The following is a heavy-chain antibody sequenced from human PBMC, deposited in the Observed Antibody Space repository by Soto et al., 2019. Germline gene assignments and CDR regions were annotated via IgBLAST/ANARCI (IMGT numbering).Heavy chain of an antibody. CDR2: IDHSGST. D-gene: IGHD3-10*01. CDR1: GGSISSGGYS. Sequence: QLQLQESGSGLVKPSQTLSLTCAVSGGSISSGGYSWSWIRQPPGKGLEWIGYIDHSGSTYYNPSQKIRVTISVEKSRSQFSLKLSCGTAADTAVYYSARGPPFDWGQGTLVTVSS. CDR3: ARGPPFD. V-gene: IGHV4-30-2*01. J-gene: IGHJ4*02.